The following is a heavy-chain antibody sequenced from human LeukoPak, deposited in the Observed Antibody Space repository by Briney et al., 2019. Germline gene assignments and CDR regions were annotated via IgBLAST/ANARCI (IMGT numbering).Heavy chain of an antibody. CDR3: AKDITMVRGANDY. CDR1: GFTFTTYS. V-gene: IGHV3-23*01. Sequence: GGSLRLSCEASGFTFTTYSMTWVRQAPGKGLEWVSAISGSGGSTYYADSAKGRFTISRDNSKNTLYLQMNSLRAEDTAVYYCAKDITMVRGANDYWGQGTLVTV. D-gene: IGHD3-10*01. CDR2: ISGSGGST. J-gene: IGHJ4*02.